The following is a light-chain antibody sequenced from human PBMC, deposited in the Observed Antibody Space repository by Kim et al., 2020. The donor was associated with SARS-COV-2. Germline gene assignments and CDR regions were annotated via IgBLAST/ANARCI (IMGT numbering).Light chain of an antibody. CDR2: EVS. CDR1: SSDFGGFNY. CDR3: TTHGGFNYV. V-gene: IGLV2-8*01. J-gene: IGLJ1*01. Sequence: QSALTQPPSASGSPGQSVTISCSGTSSDFGGFNYVSWYQQHPGKAPKLIIYEVSKRPSGVPDRFSGSRSGYTASLTISGLQAEDEADYYCTTHGGFNYVFGTGTKVTVL.